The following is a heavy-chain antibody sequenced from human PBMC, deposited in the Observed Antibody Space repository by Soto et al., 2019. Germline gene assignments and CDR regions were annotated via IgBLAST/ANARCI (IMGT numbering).Heavy chain of an antibody. CDR3: AKEREAADEFDS. D-gene: IGHD6-13*01. Sequence: EVQLVESGGALVQPGRSLRLSCAASGFTFNDYGMHWVRQSPGQGLEWVSGISWSSGRIGYVDSVKGRFIISRDNAENSLHLQMNSLRVEDTALYYGAKEREAADEFDSWGQGTLVTVSS. V-gene: IGHV3-9*01. CDR2: ISWSSGRI. J-gene: IGHJ4*02. CDR1: GFTFNDYG.